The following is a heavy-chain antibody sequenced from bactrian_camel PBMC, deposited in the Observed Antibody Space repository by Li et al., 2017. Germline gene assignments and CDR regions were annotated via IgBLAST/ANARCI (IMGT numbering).Heavy chain of an antibody. CDR3: AAAEAGRGTWPDDDGY. D-gene: IGHD3*01. Sequence: QVQLVESGGGSVQPGGSLRLSCEMSGSTYSSKCIGWFRQAPGQEREGVAAIVRGSHTDYHAAVKGRFTISQDTPKNTVYLQMNSLKPEDTATYYCAAAEAGRGTWPDDDGYWGQGTQVTVS. J-gene: IGHJ6*01. CDR1: GSTYSSKC. CDR2: IVRGSHT. V-gene: IGHV3S53*01.